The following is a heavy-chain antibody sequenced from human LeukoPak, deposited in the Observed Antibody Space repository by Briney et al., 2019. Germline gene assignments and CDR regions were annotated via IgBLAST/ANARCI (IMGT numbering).Heavy chain of an antibody. CDR1: GFTFSSYW. V-gene: IGHV3-7*01. D-gene: IGHD5-24*01. CDR3: ARDWVYKIDY. Sequence: GGSLRLSCAASGFTFSSYWMSWVRQAPGKGLEWVANIKQDGSEKYYVDSVKGRFTISRDNAKNTLILQMNSLRVEDTAVYYCARDWVYKIDYWGRGTLVTVSS. CDR2: IKQDGSEK. J-gene: IGHJ4*02.